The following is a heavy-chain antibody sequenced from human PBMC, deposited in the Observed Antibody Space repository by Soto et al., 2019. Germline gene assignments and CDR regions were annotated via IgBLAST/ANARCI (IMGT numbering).Heavy chain of an antibody. CDR2: IHSDGSST. CDR1: GFTFSYYW. CDR3: AGGDRGAFDL. J-gene: IGHJ3*01. D-gene: IGHD2-21*02. Sequence: EVRLVESEGGLVQPGGSLSLSCAASGFTFSYYWMHWVRQAPGQGLLWVSRIHSDGSSTTYADSVKGRFTISRDNAKNTVSLQMTSLRVEDTGVYFCAGGDRGAFDLWGQGTMVTVSS. V-gene: IGHV3-74*01.